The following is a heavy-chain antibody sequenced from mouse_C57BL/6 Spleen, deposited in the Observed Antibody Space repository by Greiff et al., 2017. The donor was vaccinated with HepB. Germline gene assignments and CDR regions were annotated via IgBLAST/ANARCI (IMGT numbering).Heavy chain of an antibody. CDR2: INPYNGGT. Sequence: VQLQQSGPVLVKPGASVKMSCKASGYTFTDYYMNWVKQSHGKSLEWIGVINPYNGGTSYNQKFKGKATLTVDKSSSTAYMQLSSLTSEDSAVYYCARGDGDWAMDYWGQGTSVTVSS. J-gene: IGHJ4*01. V-gene: IGHV1-19*01. CDR1: GYTFTDYY. D-gene: IGHD2-13*01. CDR3: ARGDGDWAMDY.